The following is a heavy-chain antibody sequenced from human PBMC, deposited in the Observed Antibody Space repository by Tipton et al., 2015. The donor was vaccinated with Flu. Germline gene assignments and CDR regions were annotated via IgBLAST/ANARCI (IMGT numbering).Heavy chain of an antibody. Sequence: TLSLTCTVSGGSISSGGAYWSWIRQHPGEGLEWIASIYYSGSTYCNPSLERRVSISVDTSKSQFSLTLNSVTAADTAVYYCARDQGFGGGLAYDYYLLDVWGQGTTVTVSS. CDR3: ARDQGFGGGLAYDYYLLDV. D-gene: IGHD3-10*01. CDR2: IYYSGST. V-gene: IGHV4-31*03. J-gene: IGHJ6*02. CDR1: GGSISSGGAY.